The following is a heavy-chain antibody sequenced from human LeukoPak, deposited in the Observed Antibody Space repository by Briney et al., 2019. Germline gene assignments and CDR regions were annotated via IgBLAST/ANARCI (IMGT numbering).Heavy chain of an antibody. CDR2: ISSSSSYI. J-gene: IGHJ4*02. V-gene: IGHV3-21*01. D-gene: IGHD1-26*01. Sequence: GGSLRLSCAASGFTFDDYSMNWVRQAPGKGLEWVSSISSSSSYIYYADSVKGRFTISRDNTKSSLYLQMNSLRAEDTAVYYCASGSSGTYYYFDYWGQGTLVTVSS. CDR1: GFTFDDYS. CDR3: ASGSSGTYYYFDY.